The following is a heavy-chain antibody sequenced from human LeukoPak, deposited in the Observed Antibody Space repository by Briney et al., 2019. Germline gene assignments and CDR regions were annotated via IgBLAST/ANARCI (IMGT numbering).Heavy chain of an antibody. CDR1: GGSISSNY. J-gene: IGHJ4*02. CDR2: IYYSGST. Sequence: PSETLSLTCTVSGGSISSNYWSWIRQPPGKGLEWIGYIYYSGSTNYNPSLKSRVTISVDTSKNQFSLKLSSVTAADTAVYYCARGQWLVALDYWGQGTLVTVSS. V-gene: IGHV4-59*08. CDR3: ARGQWLVALDY. D-gene: IGHD6-19*01.